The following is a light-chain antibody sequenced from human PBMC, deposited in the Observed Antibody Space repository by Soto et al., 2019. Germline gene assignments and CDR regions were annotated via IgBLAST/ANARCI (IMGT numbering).Light chain of an antibody. CDR1: QSVSSK. J-gene: IGKJ5*01. CDR3: QQYGSSIT. V-gene: IGKV3D-15*01. CDR2: SAS. Sequence: EIVLTQSPATLSVCRLERDTLXCRASQSVSSKLAWYQQKPGQAPRLLIYSASTRATGIPARFIGSGSATEFTLTISSLQSEDFAVYYCQQYGSSITFGQGTRLEIK.